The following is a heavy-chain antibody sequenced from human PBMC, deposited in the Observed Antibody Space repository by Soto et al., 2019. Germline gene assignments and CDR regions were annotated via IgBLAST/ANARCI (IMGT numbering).Heavy chain of an antibody. CDR1: GFTFSSYG. Sequence: QVQMVEAGGGVVQPGRYLRLSCAASGFTFSSYGMHWVRQAPGKGLEWVAVISDDGSNKYYADSVTGRFTISRDNSKNTLYLQMNSLRAEDTAVYYCAKEVLRFLEWLLDNYYYGMDVWGQGTTVTVSS. V-gene: IGHV3-30*18. D-gene: IGHD3-3*01. CDR2: ISDDGSNK. J-gene: IGHJ6*02. CDR3: AKEVLRFLEWLLDNYYYGMDV.